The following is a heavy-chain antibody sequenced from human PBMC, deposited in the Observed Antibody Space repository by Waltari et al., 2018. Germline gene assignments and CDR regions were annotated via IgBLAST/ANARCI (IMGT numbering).Heavy chain of an antibody. CDR1: GGSISSSSYY. Sequence: QPQLQESGPGLVKPSETLSLTCTVSGGSISSSSYYWGWIRQPPGKGLEWIGSIYYSGSTYYNPSLKSRVTISVDTSKNQFSLKLSSVTAADTAVYYCARYSGSYSDYWGQGTLVTVSS. J-gene: IGHJ4*02. CDR2: IYYSGST. V-gene: IGHV4-39*07. D-gene: IGHD1-26*01. CDR3: ARYSGSYSDY.